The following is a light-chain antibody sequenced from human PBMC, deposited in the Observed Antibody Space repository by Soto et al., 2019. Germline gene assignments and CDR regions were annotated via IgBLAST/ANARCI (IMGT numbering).Light chain of an antibody. CDR3: AAWDDSLNGQGV. Sequence: QSVLTQPPSASGTPGQRGTISCSGSSSNIGSNTVNWYQQLPGTAPKLLIYSNNQRPSGVPDRFSCSKSGTSASLAISGLQSEDEADYYCAAWDDSLNGQGVFGGGTKVTVL. CDR2: SNN. J-gene: IGLJ2*01. CDR1: SSNIGSNT. V-gene: IGLV1-44*01.